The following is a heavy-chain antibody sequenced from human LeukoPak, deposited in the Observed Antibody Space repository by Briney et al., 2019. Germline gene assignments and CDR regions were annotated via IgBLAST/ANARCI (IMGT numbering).Heavy chain of an antibody. V-gene: IGHV3-48*03. Sequence: PGGSLRLSCAASGFTFSDYEMNWVRQAPGKGLEWISYIGSSGSTIYYADSVKGRFTISRDNAKNSMYLQMNGLRVEDMSVYYCAGVRGSGNRLGYFDYWGQGTLVTVSS. CDR1: GFTFSDYE. CDR2: IGSSGSTI. CDR3: AGVRGSGNRLGYFDY. J-gene: IGHJ4*02. D-gene: IGHD3-10*01.